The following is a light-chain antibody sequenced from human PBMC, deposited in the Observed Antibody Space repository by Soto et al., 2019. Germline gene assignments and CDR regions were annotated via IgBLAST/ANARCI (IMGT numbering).Light chain of an antibody. CDR1: TGPVTSSHW. CDR3: LLPPCSGRV. V-gene: IGLV7-46*01. CDR2: DTN. Sequence: QTVVTQEPSLTVSPGGTVTLTCDSGTGPVTSSHWPYWFQQKPGQAPTTLIYDTNNRHTWTPARFSGSLLGGKAALTLSGAQAGDEGDYFRLLPPCSGRVFGGGTKLTVL. J-gene: IGLJ2*01.